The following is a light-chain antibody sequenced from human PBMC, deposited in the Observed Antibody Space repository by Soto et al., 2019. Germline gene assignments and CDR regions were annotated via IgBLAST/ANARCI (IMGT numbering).Light chain of an antibody. CDR1: SSDVGGYNY. V-gene: IGLV2-14*01. J-gene: IGLJ2*01. CDR2: DVC. CDR3: SSYTSSSTLL. Sequence: QPASVSGSPGQSITISCTGTSSDVGGYNYVSWYQQHPGKAPKLMIYDVCNRPSGVSNRFSGSKSGNTASLTISGLQAEDEAEYYCSSYTSSSTLLFGGGTQLTVL.